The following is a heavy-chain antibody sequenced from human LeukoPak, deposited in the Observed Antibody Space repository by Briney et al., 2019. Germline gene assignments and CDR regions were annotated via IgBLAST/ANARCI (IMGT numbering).Heavy chain of an antibody. D-gene: IGHD2-8*02. CDR3: STEDKYCTGANCGVF. J-gene: IGHJ4*02. Sequence: ASVKVSCKASGYTLTEYYIHWVRQAPGQGREWMGFIIPDSGGTTYQQNFQGWVTMTRDTSISTFYMELSSLRPDDTAVYYCSTEDKYCTGANCGVFWGQGALVTDSS. CDR1: GYTLTEYY. CDR2: IIPDSGGT. V-gene: IGHV1-2*04.